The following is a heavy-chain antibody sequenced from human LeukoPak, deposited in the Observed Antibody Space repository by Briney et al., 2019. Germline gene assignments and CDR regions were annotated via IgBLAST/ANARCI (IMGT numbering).Heavy chain of an antibody. J-gene: IGHJ1*01. CDR3: ARYPLRIAAAGTRYFQH. CDR2: IYYSGST. CDR1: GGSISSSGYY. V-gene: IGHV4-31*03. Sequence: SETLSLTCTVSGGSISSSGYYWSWIRQHPGKGLEWVGYIYYSGSTYYNPSLKSRVTISVDTSKNQFSLKLSSVTAADTAVYYRARYPLRIAAAGTRYFQHWGQGTLVTVSS. D-gene: IGHD6-13*01.